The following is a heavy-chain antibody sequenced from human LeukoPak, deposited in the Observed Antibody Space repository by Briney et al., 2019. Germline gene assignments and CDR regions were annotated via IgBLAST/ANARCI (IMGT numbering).Heavy chain of an antibody. D-gene: IGHD2-2*01. J-gene: IGHJ3*02. CDR3: AKDLGYCSSTSCFRYAFDI. CDR1: GFTFSSYG. V-gene: IGHV3-30*02. CDR2: IRYDGSNK. Sequence: GGSLRLSCAASGFTFSSYGMHWVRQAPGKGLEWVAFIRYDGSNKYYADSVKGRFTISRDNSKNTLYLQMNSLRAEDTAVYYCAKDLGYCSSTSCFRYAFDIWGQGTMVTVSS.